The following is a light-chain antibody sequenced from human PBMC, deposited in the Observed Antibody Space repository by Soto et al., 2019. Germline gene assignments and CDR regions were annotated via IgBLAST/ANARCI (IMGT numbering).Light chain of an antibody. Sequence: EILMTQSPATLSVSPGERTTLSCRASQSVSSNLAWYQQKPGQAPRLLIHGASTSATGIPARFSGSGSGTEFTLTISSLQSEDFAVYYCQQYDSWPSFGLGTKLEIK. CDR3: QQYDSWPS. CDR2: GAS. J-gene: IGKJ2*01. CDR1: QSVSSN. V-gene: IGKV3-15*01.